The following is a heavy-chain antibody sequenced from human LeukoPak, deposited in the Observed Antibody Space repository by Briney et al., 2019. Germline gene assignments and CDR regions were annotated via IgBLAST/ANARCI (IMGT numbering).Heavy chain of an antibody. CDR1: GGSISSYY. Sequence: SETLSLTCTVSGGSISSYYWSWIRQPAGKGLEWIGRIYTSGSTNHNPSLKSRVTMSVDTSKNQFSLKLSSVTAADTAVYYCARDGYDYVWGSYRSGAFDIWGQGTMVTVSS. J-gene: IGHJ3*02. D-gene: IGHD3-16*02. CDR2: IYTSGST. CDR3: ARDGYDYVWGSYRSGAFDI. V-gene: IGHV4-4*07.